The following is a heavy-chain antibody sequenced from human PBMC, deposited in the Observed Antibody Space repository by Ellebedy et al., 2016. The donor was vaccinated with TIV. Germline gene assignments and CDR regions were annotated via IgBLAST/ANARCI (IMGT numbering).Heavy chain of an antibody. V-gene: IGHV3-48*02. Sequence: GESLKISXAASGFTFNFYSMNWVRQAAGKGLEWISYIVGTGTTTYYADSVKGRFTISRDDAKNSLYLHMNSLRDEDTAVYYCARRGNYLGDAFEIWGQGAMVIVSS. CDR1: GFTFNFYS. J-gene: IGHJ3*02. CDR2: IVGTGTTT. CDR3: ARRGNYLGDAFEI. D-gene: IGHD1-26*01.